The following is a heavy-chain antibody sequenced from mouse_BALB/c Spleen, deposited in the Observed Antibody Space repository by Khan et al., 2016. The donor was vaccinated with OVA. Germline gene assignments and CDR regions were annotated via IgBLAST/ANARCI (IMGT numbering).Heavy chain of an antibody. CDR2: ISGDSSTI. J-gene: IGHJ2*01. CDR3: ARSYFYGYYFDQ. V-gene: IGHV5-17*02. CDR1: GFTFSSFG. Sequence: EVELVESGGGLVQPGGSRKLSCVASGFTFSSFGMHWVRQAPEKGLEWVAYISGDSSTIYYTDTVKGRFTISRDNPKNPLFLQMTSLRSEDMAMYYCARSYFYGYYFDQWGQGTTLTVSS. D-gene: IGHD1-1*01.